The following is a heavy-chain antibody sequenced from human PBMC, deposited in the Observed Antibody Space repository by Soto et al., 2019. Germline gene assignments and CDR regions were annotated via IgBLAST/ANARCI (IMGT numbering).Heavy chain of an antibody. J-gene: IGHJ4*02. Sequence: GGSLRLSCAASGFTFSSYAMTWVRQAPGKGLEWVSAISTSGVYTYYADSVKGRFTISRENSKNTMYLQMNSLRAEDTAVYYCAKDSSGLVPVIPPHWGQGTLVTVSS. CDR2: ISTSGVYT. D-gene: IGHD1-26*01. V-gene: IGHV3-23*01. CDR1: GFTFSSYA. CDR3: AKDSSGLVPVIPPH.